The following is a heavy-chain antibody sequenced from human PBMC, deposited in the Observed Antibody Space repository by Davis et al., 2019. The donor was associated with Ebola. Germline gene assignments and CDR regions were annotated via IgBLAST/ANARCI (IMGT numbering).Heavy chain of an antibody. CDR1: GGTFSSYA. D-gene: IGHD2-2*01. Sequence: SVKVSCKASGGTFSSYAISWVRQAPGQGLEWMGGIIPIFGTANYAQKFQGRVTITADESTSTAYMELSSLRSEDTAVYYCARSRAYCSSTSCYLRRREFDPWGQGTLVTVSS. V-gene: IGHV1-69*13. J-gene: IGHJ5*02. CDR3: ARSRAYCSSTSCYLRRREFDP. CDR2: IIPIFGTA.